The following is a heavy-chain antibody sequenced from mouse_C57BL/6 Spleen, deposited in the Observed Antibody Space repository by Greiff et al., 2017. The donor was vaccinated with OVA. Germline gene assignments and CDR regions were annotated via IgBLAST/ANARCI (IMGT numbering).Heavy chain of an antibody. Sequence: VQLKESGPELVKPGASVKISCKASGYAFSSSWMNWVKQRPGKGLEWIGRIYPGDGDTNYNGKFKGKATLTADKSSSTAYMQLSSLTSEDSAVYFCARDGYYDYYAMDYWGQGTSVTVSS. J-gene: IGHJ4*01. D-gene: IGHD2-3*01. CDR2: IYPGDGDT. CDR3: ARDGYYDYYAMDY. CDR1: GYAFSSSW. V-gene: IGHV1-82*01.